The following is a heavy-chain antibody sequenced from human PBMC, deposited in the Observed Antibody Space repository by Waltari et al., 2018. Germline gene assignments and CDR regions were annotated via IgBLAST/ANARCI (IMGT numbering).Heavy chain of an antibody. CDR2: ISSSSSYI. D-gene: IGHD3-16*01. CDR3: ARVTGGAALYWYFDL. CDR1: GFTFSSYS. V-gene: IGHV3-21*01. Sequence: EVQLLESGGGLVQPGGSLRLSCAASGFTFSSYSMNWVRQAPGKGLEWVSSISSSSSYIYYADSVKGRFTISRDNAKNSLYLQMNSLRAEDTAVYYCARVTGGAALYWYFDLWGRGTLVTVSS. J-gene: IGHJ2*01.